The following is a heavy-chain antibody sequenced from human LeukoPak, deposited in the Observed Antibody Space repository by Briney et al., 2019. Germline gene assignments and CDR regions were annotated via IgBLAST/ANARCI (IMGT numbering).Heavy chain of an antibody. D-gene: IGHD5-18*01. CDR3: ARVNLRIQLWSNTVMASARGAFDI. CDR1: GGSISSSSYY. Sequence: SETLSLTCTVSGGSISSSSYYWGWIRQPPGKGLEWIGSIYYSGSTYYNPSLKSRVTISVDTSKNQFSLKLSSVTAADTAVYYCARVNLRIQLWSNTVMASARGAFDIWGQGTMVTVSS. J-gene: IGHJ3*02. CDR2: IYYSGST. V-gene: IGHV4-39*07.